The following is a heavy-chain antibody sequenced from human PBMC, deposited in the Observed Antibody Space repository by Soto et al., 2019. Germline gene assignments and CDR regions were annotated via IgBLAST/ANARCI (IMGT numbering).Heavy chain of an antibody. V-gene: IGHV3-23*01. CDR3: TGRNVAIAYY. D-gene: IGHD5-12*01. CDR1: GFTFGHFD. J-gene: IGHJ4*02. CDR2: VSTGGSGT. Sequence: EVQLLESGGGLIQPGGSLRLSCAASGFTFGHFDMSWVRQAPGKGLEWVSAVSTGGSGTYYADSVKGRFTISRDNSKDTLCLQMNSLRDEDTAIYYCTGRNVAIAYYWGQGTLVTVCS.